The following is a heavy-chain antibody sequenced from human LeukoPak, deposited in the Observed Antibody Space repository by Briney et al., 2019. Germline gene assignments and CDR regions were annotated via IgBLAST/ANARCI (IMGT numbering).Heavy chain of an antibody. J-gene: IGHJ4*02. Sequence: GGSLRLSCAASGFTFSSYAMHWVRQAPGKGLEYVSAISSNGGSTYYANSVKGRFTISRDNSKNTLYLQMGSLRAEDMAVYYCARAGGIVAGDGYKFFLPGYYFDYWGQGTLVTVSS. CDR1: GFTFSSYA. V-gene: IGHV3-64*01. CDR3: ARAGGIVAGDGYKFFLPGYYFDY. D-gene: IGHD5-24*01. CDR2: ISSNGGST.